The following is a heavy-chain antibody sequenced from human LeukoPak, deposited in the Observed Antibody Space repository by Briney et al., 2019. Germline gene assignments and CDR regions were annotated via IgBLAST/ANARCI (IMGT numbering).Heavy chain of an antibody. V-gene: IGHV1-2*02. J-gene: IGHJ4*02. CDR2: INPNSGGT. Sequence: ASVKVSCMDSGYTFTGYNLQSGSQAPGQGLEWMGWINPNSGGTNYAQKFQGRVTMTRDTSISTAYMELSRLRSDDSSLCYCAIGDSYGYSFDYWGQGTLVTVSS. CDR3: AIGDSYGYSFDY. CDR1: GYTFTGYN. D-gene: IGHD5-18*01.